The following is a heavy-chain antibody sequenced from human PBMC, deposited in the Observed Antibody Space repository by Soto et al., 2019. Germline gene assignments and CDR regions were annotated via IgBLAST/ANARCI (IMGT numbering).Heavy chain of an antibody. V-gene: IGHV3-15*07. D-gene: IGHD3-3*01. J-gene: IGHJ4*02. CDR3: TSTVDYDFWSGSLDY. CDR2: IKSKTDGGTT. Sequence: PGGSLRLSCAASGFTFSNAWMNWVRQAPGKGLEWVGRIKSKTDGGTTDYAAPVKGRFTISRDDSKNTLYLQMNSLKTEDTAVYYCTSTVDYDFWSGSLDYWGQGTLVTVSS. CDR1: GFTFSNAW.